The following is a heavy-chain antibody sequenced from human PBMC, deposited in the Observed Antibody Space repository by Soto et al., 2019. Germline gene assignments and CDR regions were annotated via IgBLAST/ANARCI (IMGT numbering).Heavy chain of an antibody. D-gene: IGHD2-15*01. J-gene: IGHJ6*03. V-gene: IGHV3-49*03. Sequence: PGGSLRLSCTASGFTFGDYAMSWFRQAPGKGLEWVGFIRSKAYGGTTEYAASVKGRFTISRDDSKSIAYLQMNSLKTEDTVVYYCTRDRVDTRYCSGGSCYPNYYMDVWGKGTTVTVSS. CDR3: TRDRVDTRYCSGGSCYPNYYMDV. CDR2: IRSKAYGGTT. CDR1: GFTFGDYA.